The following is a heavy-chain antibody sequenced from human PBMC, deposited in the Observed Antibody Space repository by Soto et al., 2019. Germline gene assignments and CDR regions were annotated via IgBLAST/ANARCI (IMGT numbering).Heavy chain of an antibody. D-gene: IGHD6-19*01. CDR1: GFTFSSYS. Sequence: EVQLVESGGGLVKPGGSLRLSCAASGFTFSSYSMIWVRQAPGKGLEWVSCISTSSTEIFYGDSVKGRFTISKDKAKKSLYLQMNGLRAQDTAVCSWARDTGYSSGQVTEAFAIWGQGTRVTVSS. J-gene: IGHJ3*02. V-gene: IGHV3-21*01. CDR2: ISTSSTEI. CDR3: ARDTGYSSGQVTEAFAI.